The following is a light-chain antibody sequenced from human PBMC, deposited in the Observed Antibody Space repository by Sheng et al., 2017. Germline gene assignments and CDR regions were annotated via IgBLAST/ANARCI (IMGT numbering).Light chain of an antibody. CDR2: SNS. CDR1: SSTFGSNT. J-gene: IGLJ1*01. V-gene: IGLV1-44*01. Sequence: QSVLTQPPSVSGTPGQGVTISCSRSSSTFGSNTVNWYQQLPGTAPKLLXYSNSHRPSRIPDRFSGSKSDTSASLAISGLQSEDEADYYCAAWDDSLNGYVFGSGTKVTVL. CDR3: AAWDDSLNGYV.